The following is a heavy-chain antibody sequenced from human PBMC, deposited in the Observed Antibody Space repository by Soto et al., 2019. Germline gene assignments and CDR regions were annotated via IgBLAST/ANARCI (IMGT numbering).Heavy chain of an antibody. CDR3: ARDGEYYDFWSGYPGIDY. CDR1: GFTFSSYW. D-gene: IGHD3-3*01. J-gene: IGHJ4*02. Sequence: GGSLRLSCAASGFTFSSYWMSWVRQAPGKGLEWVANIKQDGSEKYYVDSVKGRFTISRDNAKNSLYLQMNSLRAEDTAVYYCARDGEYYDFWSGYPGIDYWGQGTLVTVSS. V-gene: IGHV3-7*05. CDR2: IKQDGSEK.